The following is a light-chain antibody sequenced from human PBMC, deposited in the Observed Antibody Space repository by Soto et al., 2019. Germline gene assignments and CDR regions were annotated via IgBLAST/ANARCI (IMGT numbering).Light chain of an antibody. CDR2: AAS. CDR3: QQSYSTPLT. Sequence: DIQMTQSPSSLSASVGDRVTITCRASQSISSYLNWYQQKPGKAPKLRIYAASSLQSGVPSRFSGSGSGTDFTLTISSLQPEDFATYYCQQSYSTPLTFGGGTKVEIK. J-gene: IGKJ4*01. CDR1: QSISSY. V-gene: IGKV1-39*01.